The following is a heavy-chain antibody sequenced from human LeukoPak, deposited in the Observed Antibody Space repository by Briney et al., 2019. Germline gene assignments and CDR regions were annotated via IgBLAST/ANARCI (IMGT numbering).Heavy chain of an antibody. V-gene: IGHV5-51*03. CDR3: ARLKDHTIDY. D-gene: IGHD1-14*01. J-gene: IGHJ4*02. CDR1: GFSVPSYW. CDR2: IEPGDSDT. Sequence: GESLKFSCTGSGFSVPSYWIGWVRQMPRKGLEWMGIIEPGDSDTRYSPSFQGQVTISADKSISTAYLQWSSLMASDTAMYYCARLKDHTIDYWGQGTLVTVSS.